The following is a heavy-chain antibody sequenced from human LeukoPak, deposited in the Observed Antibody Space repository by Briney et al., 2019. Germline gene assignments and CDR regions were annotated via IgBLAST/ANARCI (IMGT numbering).Heavy chain of an antibody. Sequence: SETLSLTCTVSGGSISSYYWSWIRQPPGKGLEWIGYIYTSGSTNYNPSLKSRVTISVDTSKNQFSLKLSSVAAASTAVYYCARGAIFGVVMVDAFDIRGQGTMVTVSS. CDR2: IYTSGST. J-gene: IGHJ3*02. D-gene: IGHD3-3*01. CDR1: GGSISSYY. CDR3: ARGAIFGVVMVDAFDI. V-gene: IGHV4-4*09.